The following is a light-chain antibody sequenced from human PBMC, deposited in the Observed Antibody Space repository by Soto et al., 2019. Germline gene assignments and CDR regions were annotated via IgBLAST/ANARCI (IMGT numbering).Light chain of an antibody. CDR1: QSVSATY. J-gene: IGKJ1*01. Sequence: EVVLTQSPGTLSLSPGERATLSCRASQSVSATYIAWYQQKSGQAPRLLLYGASSRATGIPDRFSGSGSGTEFTLTIDRLEPEDFATYYCQQYGSSTRAFGQGTKVDIK. V-gene: IGKV3-20*01. CDR3: QQYGSSTRA. CDR2: GAS.